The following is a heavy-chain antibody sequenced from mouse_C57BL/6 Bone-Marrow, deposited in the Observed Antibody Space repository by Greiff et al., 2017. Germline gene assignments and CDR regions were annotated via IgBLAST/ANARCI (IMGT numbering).Heavy chain of an antibody. V-gene: IGHV1-81*01. Sequence: VQLQQSGAELARPGASVKLSCKASGYTFTSYGISWVKQRTGQGLEWIGEIYPRSGNTYYNEKFKGKATLTADKSSSTAYMELRSLTSEDSAVYFCARAPHYYGSSYVAWFAYWGQGTLVTVSA. J-gene: IGHJ3*01. CDR2: IYPRSGNT. CDR1: GYTFTSYG. CDR3: ARAPHYYGSSYVAWFAY. D-gene: IGHD1-1*01.